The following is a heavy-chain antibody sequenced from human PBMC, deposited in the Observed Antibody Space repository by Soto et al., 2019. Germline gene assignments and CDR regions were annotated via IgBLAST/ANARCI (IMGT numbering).Heavy chain of an antibody. D-gene: IGHD6-6*01. V-gene: IGHV1-18*04. CDR1: GYTFTSYG. J-gene: IGHJ5*02. CDR3: ARDQEYSTSGLYWFDL. Sequence: VQLVQSGAEVKKPGASVKVSCKASGYTFTSYGITWVRQAPGQDLEGMGWISAYNGDTNYAQRLQGRVTMTKDTSTSTVYMERKSLKSDDTAVYYCARDQEYSTSGLYWFDLWGQGTLVTVSS. CDR2: ISAYNGDT.